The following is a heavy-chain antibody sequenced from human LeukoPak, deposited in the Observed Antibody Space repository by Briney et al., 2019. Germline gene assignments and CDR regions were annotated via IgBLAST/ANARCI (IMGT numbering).Heavy chain of an antibody. J-gene: IGHJ6*02. V-gene: IGHV3-23*01. Sequence: GGSLRLSCAAAGFTFSSYAMSWVRQAPGKGLESVSAISGSGGSTYYADSVKGRFTISRDNSKNTLYLQMNSLRAEDTAVYYCAKGGPTFRPAYYDILTGYGTHYYYGMDVWGQGTTVTVSS. CDR2: ISGSGGST. CDR3: AKGGPTFRPAYYDILTGYGTHYYYGMDV. D-gene: IGHD3-9*01. CDR1: GFTFSSYA.